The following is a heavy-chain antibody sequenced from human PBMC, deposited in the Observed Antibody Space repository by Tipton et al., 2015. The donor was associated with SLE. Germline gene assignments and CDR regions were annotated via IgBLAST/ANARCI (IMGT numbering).Heavy chain of an antibody. CDR2: IYYSGST. CDR1: GGSISSSSYY. V-gene: IGHV4-39*07. D-gene: IGHD6-6*01. CDR3: ARGEGSSSAEYFQH. J-gene: IGHJ1*01. Sequence: TLSLTCTVSGGSISSSSYYWGWIRQPPGKGLEWIGSIYYSGSTYYNPSLKSRVTISVDTSKNQFSLKLSPVTAADTAVYYCARGEGSSSAEYFQHWGQGTLVTVSS.